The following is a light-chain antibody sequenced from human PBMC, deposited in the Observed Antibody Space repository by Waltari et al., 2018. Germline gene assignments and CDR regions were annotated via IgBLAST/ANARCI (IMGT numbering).Light chain of an antibody. J-gene: IGKJ5*01. CDR2: AAS. V-gene: IGKV1-39*01. CDR1: QSISSY. CDR3: QQSSSTPQST. Sequence: DIQMTHSPSSLSASVGDRVTITCRARQSISSYLNWYQQNPARAPKLLIYAASSLRSAVPSRFSGIGYATDFTLTISSLQPEDFATYYCQQSSSTPQSTFGHGTRLEIK.